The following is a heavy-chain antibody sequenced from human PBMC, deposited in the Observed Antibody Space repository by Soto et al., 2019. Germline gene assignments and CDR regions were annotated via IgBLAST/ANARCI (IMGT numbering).Heavy chain of an antibody. CDR2: ISYDGSNK. V-gene: IGHV3-30-3*01. CDR1: GFTFSSYA. J-gene: IGHJ4*02. D-gene: IGHD1-7*01. Sequence: QVQLVESGGGVVQPGRSLRLSCAASGFTFSSYAMHWVRQAPGKGLEWVAVISYDGSNKYYADSVKGRFTISRDNSKNTLYLQMNSLRAEDTAVYYCAPGADRTKVRLGWGQGTLVTVSS. CDR3: APGADRTKVRLG.